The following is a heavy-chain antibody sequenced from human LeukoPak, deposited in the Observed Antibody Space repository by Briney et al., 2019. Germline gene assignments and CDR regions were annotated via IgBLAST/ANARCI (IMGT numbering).Heavy chain of an antibody. Sequence: SVKVSCKASGGTFSSYAISWVRQAPGQGLEWMGGIIPIFGTANYAQKFQGRVTITADKSTSTAYMELSSLRSEDTAVYYCARDRWPVTRIQYYYSMDVWGKGTTVTVSS. D-gene: IGHD4-17*01. V-gene: IGHV1-69*06. J-gene: IGHJ6*03. CDR2: IIPIFGTA. CDR3: ARDRWPVTRIQYYYSMDV. CDR1: GGTFSSYA.